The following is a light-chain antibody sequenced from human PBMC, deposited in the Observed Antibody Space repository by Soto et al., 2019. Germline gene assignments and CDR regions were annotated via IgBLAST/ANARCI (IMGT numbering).Light chain of an antibody. Sequence: QSALTQPASVSGSLGQSITISCTGAASDIGYYNFVSWYQQHPATAPKLIIYDVSHRPSGISFRFSGSKSGNTASLTISGRRAEDEAAYYCASYTGTDTPWVFGGGTKVTVL. CDR2: DVS. CDR3: ASYTGTDTPWV. V-gene: IGLV2-14*03. J-gene: IGLJ3*02. CDR1: ASDIGYYNF.